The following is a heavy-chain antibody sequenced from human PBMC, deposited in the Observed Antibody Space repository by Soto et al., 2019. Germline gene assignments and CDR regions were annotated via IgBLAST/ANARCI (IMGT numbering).Heavy chain of an antibody. J-gene: IGHJ4*02. CDR1: GFTFSSYG. CDR3: ARGAREWLGYFDY. D-gene: IGHD6-19*01. Sequence: PRLSCAASGFTFSSYGMHWFRQAPGKGLEWVAVIWYDGSNKYYADSVKGRFTISRDNSKNTLYLQMNSLRAEDTAVYYCARGAREWLGYFDYWGQGTLVTVSS. CDR2: IWYDGSNK. V-gene: IGHV3-33*01.